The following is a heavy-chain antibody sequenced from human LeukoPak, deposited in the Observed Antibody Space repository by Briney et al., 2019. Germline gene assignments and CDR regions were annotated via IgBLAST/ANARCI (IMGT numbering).Heavy chain of an antibody. CDR3: ARVPRLSYDSSGYYGYFDY. D-gene: IGHD3-22*01. J-gene: IGHJ4*02. CDR1: GGTFSSYA. CDR2: IIPIFGTA. Sequence: GASVKVSCKASGGTFSSYAISWVRQAPGQGLEWMGGIIPIFGTANYAQKFQGRVTITADESTSTAYMELSSLRSEDTAVYYCARVPRLSYDSSGYYGYFDYWGQGTLVTVSS. V-gene: IGHV1-69*13.